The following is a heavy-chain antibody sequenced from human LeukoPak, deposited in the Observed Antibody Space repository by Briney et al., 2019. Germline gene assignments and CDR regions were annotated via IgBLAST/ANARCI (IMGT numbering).Heavy chain of an antibody. J-gene: IGHJ4*02. CDR1: GYTFTSYD. CDR2: MNPNSGNT. V-gene: IGHV1-8*03. D-gene: IGHD3-3*01. CDR3: ARGRITIFGVIGVY. Sequence: ASVKVSCKASGYTFTSYDINWVRQATAQGLEWMGWMNPNSGNTGYAQKFQGRVTITRNTSISTAYMKLSSLRSEDTAVYYCARGRITIFGVIGVYWGQGTLVTVSS.